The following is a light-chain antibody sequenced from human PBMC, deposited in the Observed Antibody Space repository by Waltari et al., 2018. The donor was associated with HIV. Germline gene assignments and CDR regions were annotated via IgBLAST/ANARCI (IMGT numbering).Light chain of an antibody. CDR2: QAS. CDR3: QQNSSASRT. J-gene: IGKJ4*01. Sequence: DIQMTQSPSTLSASVGDRVTITCRASQSIGNWLAWYQQKPGRAPKVLIYQASSLQSGVPSRFSGRGSETEFTLTISSLQPDDFATYYCQQNSSASRTFGGGTKVEIK. V-gene: IGKV1-5*03. CDR1: QSIGNW.